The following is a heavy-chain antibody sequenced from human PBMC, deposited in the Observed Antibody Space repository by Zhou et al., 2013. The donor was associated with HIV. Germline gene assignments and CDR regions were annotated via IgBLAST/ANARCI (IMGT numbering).Heavy chain of an antibody. J-gene: IGHJ4*02. V-gene: IGHV4-61*09. Sequence: QVQLQESGPGLVKPSQTLSLTCTVSGASISSGSYYWSWIRQPGDKGLEWLGHIYTSGSANYNPSLKSRVTISVDTSKNQFSLKLSSVTVADTAVYYCARDTQNGYEFDYWGQGTLVTGLL. CDR3: ARDTQNGYEFDY. CDR1: GASISSGSYY. CDR2: IYTSGSA. D-gene: IGHD5-12*01.